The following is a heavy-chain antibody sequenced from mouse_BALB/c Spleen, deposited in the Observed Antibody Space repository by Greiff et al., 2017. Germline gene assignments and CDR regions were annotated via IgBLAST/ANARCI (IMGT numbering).Heavy chain of an antibody. D-gene: IGHD2-13*01. V-gene: IGHV10-1*02. CDR3: VRQDYFAWFAY. J-gene: IGHJ3*01. CDR2: IRSKSNNYAT. Sequence: EVQLQQSGGGLVQPKGSLKLSCAASGFTFNTYAMNWVRQAPGKGLEWVARIRSKSNNYATYYADSVKDRFTISRDDSQSMLYLQMNNLKTEDTAMYYCVRQDYFAWFAYWGQGTLVTVSA. CDR1: GFTFNTYA.